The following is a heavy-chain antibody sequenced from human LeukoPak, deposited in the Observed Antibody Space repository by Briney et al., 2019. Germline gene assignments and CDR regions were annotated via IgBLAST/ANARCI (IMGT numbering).Heavy chain of an antibody. CDR3: ARDNPNWFDP. CDR2: IYSGGSS. D-gene: IGHD1-14*01. V-gene: IGHV4-39*07. CDR1: GGSISSSSYY. J-gene: IGHJ5*02. Sequence: SETLSLTCTVSGGSISSSSYYWGWIRQPPGKELEWIGSIYSGGSSYYNPSLKSRVTISVDTSKNQFSLKLSSVTAADTAVYYCARDNPNWFDPWGQGTLVTVSS.